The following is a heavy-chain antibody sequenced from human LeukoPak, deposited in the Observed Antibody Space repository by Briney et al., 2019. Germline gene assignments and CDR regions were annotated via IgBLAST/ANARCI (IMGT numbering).Heavy chain of an antibody. CDR2: IYYSGST. CDR1: GASVSSGGYY. D-gene: IGHD3-10*01. CDR3: ARRGGSGRGFDY. Sequence: SSETLSLTCTVSGASVSSGGYYWSWIRQPPGKGLEWIGYIYYSGSTNYNPSLKSRVTISVDTSKNQFSLKVNSVTAADTAIYYCARRGGSGRGFDYWGQGTLVTVSS. V-gene: IGHV4-61*08. J-gene: IGHJ4*02.